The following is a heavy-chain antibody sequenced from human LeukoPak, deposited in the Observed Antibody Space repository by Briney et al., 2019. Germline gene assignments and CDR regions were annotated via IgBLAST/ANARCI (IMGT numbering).Heavy chain of an antibody. CDR3: AKDHPRGYTYAFDI. V-gene: IGHV3-30*18. CDR1: NFNFRSHA. CDR2: ISYDGTSK. Sequence: GGSLRLSRAASNFNFRSHAMHWVRQAPGKGLEWVAMISYDGTSKSHADSVRGRFTISRDNSKSTLYLQMNSLRVEDTAVYYCAKDHPRGYTYAFDIWGQGAMVTVSS. J-gene: IGHJ3*02. D-gene: IGHD5-12*01.